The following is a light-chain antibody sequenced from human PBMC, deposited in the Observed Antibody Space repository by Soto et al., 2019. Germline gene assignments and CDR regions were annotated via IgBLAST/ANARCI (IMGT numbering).Light chain of an antibody. CDR3: GAWDSSLSVWV. J-gene: IGLJ3*02. CDR2: DNN. V-gene: IGLV1-51*01. CDR1: SSNIGNDY. Sequence: QSVLTQPPSVSAAPGQRVTISCSGSSSNIGNDYVSWYQQLPGTAPKLLIYDNNNRPSGIPDRFSGSKSGTSATLGITGLQTGDEADYYCGAWDSSLSVWVFDGGTKLTVL.